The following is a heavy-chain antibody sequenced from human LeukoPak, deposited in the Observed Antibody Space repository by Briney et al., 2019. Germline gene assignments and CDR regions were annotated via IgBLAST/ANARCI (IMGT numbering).Heavy chain of an antibody. V-gene: IGHV4-61*02. D-gene: IGHD1-14*01. J-gene: IGHJ6*03. CDR3: ARDRKYYYHMDV. CDR1: GGSISSGSYY. Sequence: SETLSLTCTVSGGSISSGSYYWSWIRQPAGKGLEWIGRIYSSGSTNYNPSLKSRVTISVDTSKNQFSLNLTSLTAADTAVYYCARDRKYYYHMDVWGKGTTVTVSS. CDR2: IYSSGST.